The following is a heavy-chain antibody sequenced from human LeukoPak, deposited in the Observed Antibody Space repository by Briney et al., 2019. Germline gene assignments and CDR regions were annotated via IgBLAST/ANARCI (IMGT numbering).Heavy chain of an antibody. J-gene: IGHJ4*02. CDR2: VSGSGGST. CDR1: GFTFSSYA. Sequence: PGGSLRLSCAASGFTFSSYAMSWVRQAPGKGLEWVSAVSGSGGSTYYADSVKGRFTISRDNSKDTLYLQMNSLRAEDTAVYYCAKLNDFWSGYSDYWGQGTLVTVSS. D-gene: IGHD3-3*01. CDR3: AKLNDFWSGYSDY. V-gene: IGHV3-23*01.